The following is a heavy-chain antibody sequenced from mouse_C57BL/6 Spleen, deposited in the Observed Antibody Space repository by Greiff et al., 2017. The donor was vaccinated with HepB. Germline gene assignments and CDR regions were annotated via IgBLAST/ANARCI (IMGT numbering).Heavy chain of an antibody. V-gene: IGHV1-82*01. J-gene: IGHJ4*01. D-gene: IGHD1-1*01. Sequence: VMLVESGPELVKPGASVKISCKASGYAFSSSWMNWVKQRPGKGLEWIGRIYPGDGDTNYNGKFKGKATLTADKSSSTAYMQLSSLTSEDSAVYFCARAKFITTVVSAYYYAMDYWGQGTSVTVSS. CDR1: GYAFSSSW. CDR2: IYPGDGDT. CDR3: ARAKFITTVVSAYYYAMDY.